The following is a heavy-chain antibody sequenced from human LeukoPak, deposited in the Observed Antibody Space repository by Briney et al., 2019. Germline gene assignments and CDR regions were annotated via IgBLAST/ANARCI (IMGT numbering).Heavy chain of an antibody. Sequence: GASVKVSCKASGYTFISYAMHWVRQAPGQRLEWMGWINAGNGNTKYSQKFQGRVTMTRDTSTSTVYMELSSLRSEDTAVYYCARVRGGTYYFDYWGQGTLVTVSS. V-gene: IGHV1-3*01. D-gene: IGHD3-16*01. CDR3: ARVRGGTYYFDY. J-gene: IGHJ4*02. CDR2: INAGNGNT. CDR1: GYTFISYA.